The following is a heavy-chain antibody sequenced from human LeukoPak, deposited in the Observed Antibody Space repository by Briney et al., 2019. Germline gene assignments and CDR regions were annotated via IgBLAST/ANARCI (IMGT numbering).Heavy chain of an antibody. Sequence: GGPLRLSCAASGFTFSDYYMSWIRQAPGKGLEWVSYISSSSSYTNYADSVKGRFTISRDNAKNSLYLQMNSLRAEDTAVYYCARDLAAAAYFDYWGQGTLVTVSS. J-gene: IGHJ4*02. CDR2: ISSSSSYT. D-gene: IGHD6-13*01. CDR3: ARDLAAAAYFDY. V-gene: IGHV3-11*05. CDR1: GFTFSDYY.